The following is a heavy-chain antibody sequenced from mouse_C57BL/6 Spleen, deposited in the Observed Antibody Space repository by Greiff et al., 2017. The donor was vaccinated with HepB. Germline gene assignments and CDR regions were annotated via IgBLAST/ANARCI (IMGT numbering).Heavy chain of an antibody. D-gene: IGHD1-1*01. CDR1: GYTFTSYW. Sequence: QVQLQQPGAELVKPGASVKLSCKASGYTFTSYWMQWVKQRPGQGLEWIGEIDPSDSYTNYNQKFKGKATLTVDTSSSTAYMQLSSLTSEDSAVYYCARFITTVEGYFDVWGTGTTVTVSS. V-gene: IGHV1-50*01. CDR3: ARFITTVEGYFDV. CDR2: IDPSDSYT. J-gene: IGHJ1*03.